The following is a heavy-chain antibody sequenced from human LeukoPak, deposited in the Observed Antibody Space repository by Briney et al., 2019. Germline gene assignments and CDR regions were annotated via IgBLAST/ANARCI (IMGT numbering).Heavy chain of an antibody. D-gene: IGHD2-2*01. Sequence: GGSLRLSCAASGFTFSRFSMNWVRQAPGKGLEWVSSISSSGTYIYYADSVKGRFTISRDNAKNTLYLQMNSLRAEDTAVYYCARDRVYCSSTSCYPATLDYWGQGTLVTVSS. CDR1: GFTFSRFS. CDR2: ISSSGTYI. CDR3: ARDRVYCSSTSCYPATLDY. V-gene: IGHV3-21*01. J-gene: IGHJ4*02.